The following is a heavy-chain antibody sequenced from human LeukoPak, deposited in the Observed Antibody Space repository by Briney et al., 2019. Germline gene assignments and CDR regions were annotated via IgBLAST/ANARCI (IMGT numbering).Heavy chain of an antibody. CDR3: ARRGYDSSGYSADY. D-gene: IGHD3-22*01. Sequence: SETLSLTCAVSGGSISSGGYSWSWIRQPPGKGLEWIGYIYSSGSTTYNPSLKSRVTMSVDTSKNQFSLKLSSVTAADTAVYYCARRGYDSSGYSADYWGQGTLVTVSS. CDR1: GGSISSGGYS. V-gene: IGHV4-61*08. J-gene: IGHJ4*02. CDR2: IYSSGST.